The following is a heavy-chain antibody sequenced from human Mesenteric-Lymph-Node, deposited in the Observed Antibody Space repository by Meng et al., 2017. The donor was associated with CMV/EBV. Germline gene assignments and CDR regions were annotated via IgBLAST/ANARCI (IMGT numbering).Heavy chain of an antibody. CDR3: ARIPRGYSLGY. CDR1: GFPFSDYC. J-gene: IGHJ4*02. V-gene: IGHV3-11*04. D-gene: IGHD3-22*01. Sequence: SLKISCAASGFPFSDYCMSWIRQAPGKGLEWVSYISSSGSTIYYADSVKGRFTISRDNAKNSLYLQMNSLRAEDTAVYYCARIPRGYSLGYWGQGTLVTVSS. CDR2: ISSSGSTI.